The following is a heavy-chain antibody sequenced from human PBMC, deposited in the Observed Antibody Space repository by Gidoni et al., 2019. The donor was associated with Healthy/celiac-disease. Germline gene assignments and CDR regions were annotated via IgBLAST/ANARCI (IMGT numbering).Heavy chain of an antibody. CDR2: IRAYNGNT. Sequence: QVQLVQSGAEVKKPSASVNVPCRASGYSFTSYRISWVRQAPGQGPEWMGWIRAYNGNTNYAQKLQGRVTMTTDTSTSTAYMELRSLRSDDTAVYYCARDPGLGPDSSGYRTPFDYWGQGTLVTVSS. V-gene: IGHV1-18*01. J-gene: IGHJ4*02. CDR3: ARDPGLGPDSSGYRTPFDY. D-gene: IGHD3-22*01. CDR1: GYSFTSYR.